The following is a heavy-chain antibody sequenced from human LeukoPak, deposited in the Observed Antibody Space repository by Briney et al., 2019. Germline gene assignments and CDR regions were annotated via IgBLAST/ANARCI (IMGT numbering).Heavy chain of an antibody. J-gene: IGHJ3*02. V-gene: IGHV4-59*08. Sequence: SETLSLTCTVSGGSISSYYWSWIRQSPGKGLEYIGYIYNSGTTNYNPSLKSRVTISVDTSKNQFSLKLSSVTAADTAVYYCARHEWFRAFDIWGQGTMVTVSS. D-gene: IGHD3-3*01. CDR1: GGSISSYY. CDR2: IYNSGTT. CDR3: ARHEWFRAFDI.